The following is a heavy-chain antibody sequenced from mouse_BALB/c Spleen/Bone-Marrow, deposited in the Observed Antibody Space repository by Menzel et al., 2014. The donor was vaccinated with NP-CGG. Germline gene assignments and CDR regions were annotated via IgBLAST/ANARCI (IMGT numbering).Heavy chain of an antibody. CDR2: INPSNGGT. V-gene: IGHV1S81*02. CDR3: TREGDSPFAY. Sequence: QVQLQQPGAELVKPGASVKLSCKASGYTFTSYYMYWVKQRPGQGLEWIGEINPSNGGTNFNEKFKSKATLTADKSSSTAYMQLSSLTSEDSAVYYCTREGDSPFAYWGQGTLVTVSA. D-gene: IGHD2-13*01. J-gene: IGHJ3*01. CDR1: GYTFTSYY.